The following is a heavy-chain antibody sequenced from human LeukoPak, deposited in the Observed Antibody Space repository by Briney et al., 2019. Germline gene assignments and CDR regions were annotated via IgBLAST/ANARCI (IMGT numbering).Heavy chain of an antibody. Sequence: GGSLRLSCAASGLTVSSNYMTWVRQAPGKGLEWLSILYTGGSTEYADSVKGRFTISRDNAKNSLYLQMNSLRAEDTALYYCARDGSRLRSFDYWGQGTLVTVSS. CDR3: ARDGSRLRSFDY. D-gene: IGHD1-26*01. CDR1: GLTVSSNY. J-gene: IGHJ4*02. CDR2: LYTGGST. V-gene: IGHV3-66*01.